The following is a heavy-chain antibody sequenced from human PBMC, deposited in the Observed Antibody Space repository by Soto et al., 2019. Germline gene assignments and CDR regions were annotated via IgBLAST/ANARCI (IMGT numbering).Heavy chain of an antibody. D-gene: IGHD5-12*01. CDR3: VKYSGFDYFFDH. Sequence: GGSLRLSCSASGFTFSNSPMHWVRQPPEKGLEYVSAITNNGDSTYYADSVRGRFTISRDNSKNTLYLQMSSLRAEDTAIYYCVKYSGFDYFFDHWGQGTLVTVSS. CDR2: ITNNGDST. CDR1: GFTFSNSP. V-gene: IGHV3-64D*08. J-gene: IGHJ4*02.